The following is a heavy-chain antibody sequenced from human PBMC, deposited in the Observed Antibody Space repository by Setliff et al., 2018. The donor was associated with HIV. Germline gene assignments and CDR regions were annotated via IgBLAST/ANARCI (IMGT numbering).Heavy chain of an antibody. V-gene: IGHV1-18*01. D-gene: IGHD2-2*01. CDR3: ARGLGYCSSTSCYGSDYYMDV. CDR2: ISPYNDNT. J-gene: IGHJ6*03. CDR1: GYAFTSDG. Sequence: VASVKVSCKASGYAFTSDGISWVRRAPGQGLEWVAWISPYNDNTNYAQKLQGRVTMTTDTSTSTAYMELRGLRSDDTAVYYCARGLGYCSSTSCYGSDYYMDVWGKGTTVTVSS.